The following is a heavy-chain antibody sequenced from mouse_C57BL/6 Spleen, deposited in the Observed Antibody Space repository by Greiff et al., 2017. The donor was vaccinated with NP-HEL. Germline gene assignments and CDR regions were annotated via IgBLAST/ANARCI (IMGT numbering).Heavy chain of an antibody. CDR3: ARTPAPITTVVATDAMDY. J-gene: IGHJ4*01. D-gene: IGHD1-1*01. Sequence: QVQLQQSGPGLVAPSQSLSITCTVSGFSLTSYGVHWVRQPPGKGLEWLVVIWSDGSTTYNSALKSRLSISKDNSKSQVFLKMNSLQTDDTAMYYCARTPAPITTVVATDAMDYWGQGTSVTVSS. CDR1: GFSLTSYG. V-gene: IGHV2-6*03. CDR2: IWSDGST.